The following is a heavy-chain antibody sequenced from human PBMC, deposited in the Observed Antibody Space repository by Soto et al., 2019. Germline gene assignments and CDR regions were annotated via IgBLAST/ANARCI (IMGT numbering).Heavy chain of an antibody. V-gene: IGHV1-69*13. CDR2: IIPIFGTA. J-gene: IGHJ4*02. CDR3: ARESRYCSGGSCYFLPGIDY. D-gene: IGHD2-15*01. Sequence: GASVKVSCKASGGTFSSYAISWVRQAPGQGLEWMGGIIPIFGTANYAQKFQGRVTITADESTSTAYMELSSLRSEDTDVYYFARESRYCSGGSCYFLPGIDYWGQGTLVTVSS. CDR1: GGTFSSYA.